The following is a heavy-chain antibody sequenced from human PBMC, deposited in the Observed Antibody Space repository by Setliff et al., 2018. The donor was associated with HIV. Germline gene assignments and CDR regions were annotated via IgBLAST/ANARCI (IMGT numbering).Heavy chain of an antibody. CDR3: AREIYGGNSRPFDY. D-gene: IGHD4-17*01. V-gene: IGHV3-53*05. CDR2: IYSDGST. Sequence: GGSLRLSCAASGFTVSGRYLSWVRQAPGKGLEWVSTIYSDGSTYHADSVKGRFTLARDNSKNTLYLQMNSLTPEDTAVYYCAREIYGGNSRPFDYWGQGTLVTVSS. CDR1: GFTVSGRY. J-gene: IGHJ4*02.